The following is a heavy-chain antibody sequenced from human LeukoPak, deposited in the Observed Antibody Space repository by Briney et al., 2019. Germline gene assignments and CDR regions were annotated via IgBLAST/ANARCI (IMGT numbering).Heavy chain of an antibody. V-gene: IGHV4-30-4*08. CDR3: AREAIVVVPAAISGGNWFGP. CDR2: IYYSGST. Sequence: SQTLSLTCTVSGGSLSSGDYYWSWIRQPPGKGLGWIGYIYYSGSTYYNPSLKSRVTISVDTSKNQFSLKLSSVTAADTAVYYCAREAIVVVPAAISGGNWFGPWGQGTLVTVSS. CDR1: GGSLSSGDYY. J-gene: IGHJ5*02. D-gene: IGHD2-2*01.